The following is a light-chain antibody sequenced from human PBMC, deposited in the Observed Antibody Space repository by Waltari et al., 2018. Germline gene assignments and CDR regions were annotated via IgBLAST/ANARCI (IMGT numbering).Light chain of an antibody. CDR3: SSYTTSNTLWV. Sequence: QSALTQPASVSGSPGQSITISCTGTSSDVGDYNFVSWYQQHPGKSPQLIISHVNSRPAGFSKRFSGSKSGNTAALTISELQAEDGADYYCSSYTTSNTLWVFGGGTKLTVL. CDR1: SSDVGDYNF. J-gene: IGLJ3*02. CDR2: HVN. V-gene: IGLV2-14*03.